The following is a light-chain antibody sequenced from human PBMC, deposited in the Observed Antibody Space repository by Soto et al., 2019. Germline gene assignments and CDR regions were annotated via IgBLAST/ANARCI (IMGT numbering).Light chain of an antibody. J-gene: IGKJ4*01. V-gene: IGKV3-20*01. CDR3: EQYDSAPLT. CDR1: QSVSSSY. Sequence: EIVLTQSPGTLSLSPGERATLSCRASQSVSSSYLAWYQHKPGQAPRLLIYGASSRATGIPDRFSGSGSGTDFTLTIRRREPEDFAVYYCEQYDSAPLTFGGGTNVQIK. CDR2: GAS.